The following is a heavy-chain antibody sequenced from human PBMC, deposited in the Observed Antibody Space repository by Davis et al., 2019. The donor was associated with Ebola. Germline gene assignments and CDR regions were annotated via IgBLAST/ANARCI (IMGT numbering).Heavy chain of an antibody. Sequence: ASVKVSCKASGYTFTGYYMHWVRQAPGQGLEWMGWINPNSGGTNYAQKFQGRVTMTRDTSISTAYMELSRLRSDDTAVYYCARSQLSIAPHWIDSDYWGQGTLVTVSS. J-gene: IGHJ4*02. CDR1: GYTFTGYY. CDR2: INPNSGGT. V-gene: IGHV1-2*02. D-gene: IGHD6-6*01. CDR3: ARSQLSIAPHWIDSDY.